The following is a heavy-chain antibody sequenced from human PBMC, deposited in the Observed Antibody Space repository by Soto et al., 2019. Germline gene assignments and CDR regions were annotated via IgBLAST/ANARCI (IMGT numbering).Heavy chain of an antibody. Sequence: SETLSLTCTVSGSSISSSSYYWGWIRQPPGKGLEWIGRIYYSGSTYYNPSLKSRVTISVDTSKNQFSLKLSSVTAADTAVYYCARHHSSGWCSDYYYGMDVWGQGTTVTVSS. CDR3: ARHHSSGWCSDYYYGMDV. V-gene: IGHV4-39*01. J-gene: IGHJ6*02. CDR2: IYYSGST. D-gene: IGHD6-19*01. CDR1: GSSISSSSYY.